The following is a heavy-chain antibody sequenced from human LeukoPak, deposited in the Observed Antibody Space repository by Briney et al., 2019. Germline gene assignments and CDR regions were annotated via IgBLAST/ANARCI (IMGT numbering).Heavy chain of an antibody. V-gene: IGHV1-8*02. CDR2: MNPNSGNT. CDR1: GYTFTSYY. D-gene: IGHD3-9*01. J-gene: IGHJ6*02. Sequence: ASVKVSCKASGYTFTSYYMHWVRQAPGQGLEWMGWMNPNSGNTGYAQKFQGRVTMTRNTSISTAYMELSSLRSEDTAVYYCARSRKVNYDILTGYSNYYGMDVWGQGTTVTVSS. CDR3: ARSRKVNYDILTGYSNYYGMDV.